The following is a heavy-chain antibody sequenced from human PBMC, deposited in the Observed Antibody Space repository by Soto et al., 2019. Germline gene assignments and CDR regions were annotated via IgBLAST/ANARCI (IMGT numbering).Heavy chain of an antibody. Sequence: GSLRLSCAASGFTFSNYWMSWVRQAPGQRPEWVANIKKDGSEKYYVDSLKGRFTISKGNARNSLYLQMNSLRAEDTAVYYCARAYSNGYYFDSWGQGTLVTVSS. CDR2: IKKDGSEK. CDR3: ARAYSNGYYFDS. CDR1: GFTFSNYW. V-gene: IGHV3-7*05. J-gene: IGHJ4*02. D-gene: IGHD4-4*01.